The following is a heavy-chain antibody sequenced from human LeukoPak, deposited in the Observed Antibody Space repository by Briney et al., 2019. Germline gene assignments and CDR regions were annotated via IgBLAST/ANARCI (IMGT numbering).Heavy chain of an antibody. V-gene: IGHV4-59*12. CDR2: IYYTGST. CDR1: GGSISRYS. D-gene: IGHD5-24*01. Sequence: PSETLSLTCTVSGGSISRYSWSWIRQPPGKGLEWIGYIYYTGSTDYNPSLKSRVTISVDTSKDQFSLKLSSVTAADTAVYYCARDEQNSDGYIGYWGQGTLVTVSS. CDR3: ARDEQNSDGYIGY. J-gene: IGHJ4*02.